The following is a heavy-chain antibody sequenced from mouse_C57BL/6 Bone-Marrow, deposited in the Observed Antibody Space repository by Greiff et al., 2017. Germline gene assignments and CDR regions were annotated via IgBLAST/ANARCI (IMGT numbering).Heavy chain of an antibody. CDR2: IDPSDRYT. V-gene: IGHV1-69*01. CDR1: GYTFTSYW. CDR3: AIIYYYGSSSYYSMDY. D-gene: IGHD1-1*01. J-gene: IGHJ4*01. Sequence: QVYVKQPGAELVMPGATVKLSCKASGYTFTSYWMHWVKQRPGQGLEWNGEIDPSDRYTNYNQTVKGESPLPVDKSSSTAYMQLSSLTSEDSAVYYCAIIYYYGSSSYYSMDYWCQGPSVTFSS.